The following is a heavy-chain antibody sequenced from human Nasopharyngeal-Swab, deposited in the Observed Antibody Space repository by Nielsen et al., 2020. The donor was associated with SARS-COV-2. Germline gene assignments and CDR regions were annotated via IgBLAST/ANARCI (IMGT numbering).Heavy chain of an antibody. D-gene: IGHD2-8*01. CDR1: GFTFSGYS. CDR3: VRDQRLGVPMALGRAVFDY. CDR2: ISDIGDTT. Sequence: GESLKISCAVSGFTFSGYSMHWVRQAPGKGLEYVSAISDIGDTTYYARSVRGRFTISRDNSKNTLFLQMGSLRTEDVAVYYCVRDQRLGVPMALGRAVFDYWGQGTLVTVSS. J-gene: IGHJ4*02. V-gene: IGHV3-64*01.